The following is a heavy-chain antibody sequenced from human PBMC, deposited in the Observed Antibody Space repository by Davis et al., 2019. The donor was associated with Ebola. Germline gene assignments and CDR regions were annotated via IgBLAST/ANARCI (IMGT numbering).Heavy chain of an antibody. CDR3: ARRSQQWLVGLPFDY. J-gene: IGHJ4*02. V-gene: IGHV4-30-4*01. CDR1: GGSISSGDYY. CDR2: IYYSGST. Sequence: PSETLSLTCTVSGGSISSGDYYWSWIRQPPGKGLEWIGYIYYSGSTYYNPSLKSRVTISVDTSKNQFSLKLSSVTAADTAVYYCARRSQQWLVGLPFDYWGQGTLVTVSS. D-gene: IGHD6-19*01.